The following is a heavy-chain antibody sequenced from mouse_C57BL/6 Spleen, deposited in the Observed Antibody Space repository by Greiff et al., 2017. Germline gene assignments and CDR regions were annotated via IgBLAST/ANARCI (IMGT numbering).Heavy chain of an antibody. Sequence: EVQLVESGGGLVKPGGSLKLSCAASGFTFSSYTMSWVRQTPEKRLEWVATLSGGGGNTYYPDSVKGRFTISRDNAKNTLYLQMSSLRSEDTALYYCARLYDGYTSFDYWGQGTTLTVSS. D-gene: IGHD2-3*01. CDR2: LSGGGGNT. CDR1: GFTFSSYT. CDR3: ARLYDGYTSFDY. V-gene: IGHV5-9*01. J-gene: IGHJ2*01.